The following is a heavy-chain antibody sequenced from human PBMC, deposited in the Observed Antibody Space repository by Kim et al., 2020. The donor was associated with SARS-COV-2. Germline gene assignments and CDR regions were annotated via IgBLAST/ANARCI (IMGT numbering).Heavy chain of an antibody. Sequence: SETLSLTCAVYGGSFSGYYWSWIRQPPGKGLEWIGEINHSGSTNYNPSLKSRVTISVDTSKNQFSLKLSSVTAADTAVYYCARRRRQQLVIHDYWGQGTLVTVSS. V-gene: IGHV4-34*01. CDR3: ARRRRQQLVIHDY. D-gene: IGHD6-13*01. J-gene: IGHJ4*02. CDR1: GGSFSGYY. CDR2: INHSGST.